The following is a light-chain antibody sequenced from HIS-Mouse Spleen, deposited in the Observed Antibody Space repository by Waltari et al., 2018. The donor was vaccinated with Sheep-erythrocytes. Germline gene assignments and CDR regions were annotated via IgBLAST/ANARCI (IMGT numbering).Light chain of an antibody. CDR3: QQYDNLLT. Sequence: DIQMTQSPSSLSASVGDRVTITCQASQDISNYLNWYQQKPGKAPKLLIYDASNLETGVPSRFSGRGSGTDFTFPISSLQPEVIATYYCQQYDNLLTFGGGTKVEIK. V-gene: IGKV1-33*01. CDR1: QDISNY. J-gene: IGKJ4*01. CDR2: DAS.